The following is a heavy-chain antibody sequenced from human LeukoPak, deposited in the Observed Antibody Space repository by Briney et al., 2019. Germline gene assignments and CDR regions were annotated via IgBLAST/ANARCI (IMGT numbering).Heavy chain of an antibody. V-gene: IGHV4-4*07. CDR3: ARDYGDYPPTNWFDP. CDR2: IYTSGST. Sequence: SETLSLTCTVSGGSISSYYWSWIRQPAGKGLEWIGRIYTSGSTNYNPSLKSRVTMSVDTSKNQFSLKLSSVTAADTAMYYCARDYGDYPPTNWFDPWGQGTLVTVSS. D-gene: IGHD4-17*01. CDR1: GGSISSYY. J-gene: IGHJ5*02.